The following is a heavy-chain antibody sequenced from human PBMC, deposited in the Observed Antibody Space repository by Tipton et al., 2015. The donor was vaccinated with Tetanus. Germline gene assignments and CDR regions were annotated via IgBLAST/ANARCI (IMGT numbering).Heavy chain of an antibody. CDR3: ARGAYASGTYYPDY. D-gene: IGHD3-10*01. CDR1: GFTVSSSY. CDR2: IYSGGST. V-gene: IGHV3-53*01. J-gene: IGHJ4*02. Sequence: SLRLSCAASGFTVSSSYMTWVRQAPGKGLEWVSIIYSGGSTSYADSVKGRFTISRDNSKNTLYLQMNTLRAEDTAVYYCARGAYASGTYYPDYWGQGTLVSVSS.